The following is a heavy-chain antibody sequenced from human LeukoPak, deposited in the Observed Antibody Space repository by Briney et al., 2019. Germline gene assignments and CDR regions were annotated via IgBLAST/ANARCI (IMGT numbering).Heavy chain of an antibody. Sequence: GGSLRLSCAASGFIFSSYGMNWVRQAPGKGLVWVSIIKSDGSTIYADSVKGRFTISRDNAKSTIYLQMNSLRAEDTAVYYCARDYYYSVGYWGQGTLVTVSS. D-gene: IGHD3-22*01. CDR3: ARDYYYSVGY. CDR1: GFIFSSYG. J-gene: IGHJ4*02. V-gene: IGHV3-74*01. CDR2: IKSDGST.